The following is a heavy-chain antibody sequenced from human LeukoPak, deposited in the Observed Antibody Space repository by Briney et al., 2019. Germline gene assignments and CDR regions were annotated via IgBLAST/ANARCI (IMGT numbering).Heavy chain of an antibody. V-gene: IGHV3-7*05. CDR2: IKQDGGEK. D-gene: IGHD3-10*01. CDR3: ARDRGFPYKLAFDV. CDR1: GFTFSNYW. J-gene: IGHJ3*01. Sequence: GSLRLSCAASGFTFSNYWMSWVRQAPGKGLEWVANIKQDGGEKYYVDSVKGRFTISRDSAKTSLYLQMNSPRAEDTAVYYCARDRGFPYKLAFDVWGQGTMVTVSS.